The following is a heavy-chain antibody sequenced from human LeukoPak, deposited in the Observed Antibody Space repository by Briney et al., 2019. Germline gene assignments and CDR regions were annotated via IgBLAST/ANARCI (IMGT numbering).Heavy chain of an antibody. V-gene: IGHV3-43*02. CDR1: GFTFDDYA. D-gene: IGHD5-24*01. J-gene: IGHJ4*02. Sequence: GGSLRLSCAASGFTFDDYAMHWVRQAPGKGLEWVSLISGDGGSTYYADSVKGRFTISRDNSKNSLYLQMNSLRTEDTALYYCANDIGGRDGYNSAPLYFDYWGQGTLVTVSS. CDR3: ANDIGGRDGYNSAPLYFDY. CDR2: ISGDGGST.